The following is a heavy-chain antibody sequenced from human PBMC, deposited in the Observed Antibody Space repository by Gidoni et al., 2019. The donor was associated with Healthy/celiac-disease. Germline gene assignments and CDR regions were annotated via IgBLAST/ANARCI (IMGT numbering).Heavy chain of an antibody. CDR1: VYTFTSYD. CDR2: MNPNSGNT. Sequence: QVQLVQSGAEVKKPGASVKVSCKASVYTFTSYDINWVRQATGQGLEWMGWMNPNSGNTGYAQKFQGRVTMTRNTSISTAYMELSSLRSEDTAVHYCARRYSSSWWTFDYWGQGTLVTVSS. CDR3: ARRYSSSWWTFDY. D-gene: IGHD6-13*01. V-gene: IGHV1-8*01. J-gene: IGHJ4*02.